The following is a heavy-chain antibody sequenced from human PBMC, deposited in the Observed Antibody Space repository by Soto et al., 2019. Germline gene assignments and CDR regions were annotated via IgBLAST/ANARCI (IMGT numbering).Heavy chain of an antibody. V-gene: IGHV3-33*01. CDR1: GFTFSSCG. CDR3: ARGAALGAITRAIDY. CDR2: IWYDGSNE. J-gene: IGHJ4*02. Sequence: QVQVVESGGGVVQPGRSLRLSCAASGFTFSSCGMHWVRQAPGKGLEWVATIWYDGSNEDYADSVKGRFTISRDNSKNTLYLQMNSLRAEDTGLYYFARGAALGAITRAIDYWGRGTLVTVSS. D-gene: IGHD1-26*01.